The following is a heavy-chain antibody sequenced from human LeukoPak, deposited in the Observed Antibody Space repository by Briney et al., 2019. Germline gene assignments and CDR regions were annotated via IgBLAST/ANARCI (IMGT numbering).Heavy chain of an antibody. Sequence: NPSETLSLTCTVSGGSISSYYWSWIRQPPGKGLEWIGYIYYSGSTNYNPSLKSRVTISVDMSKNQFSLKLSSVTAADTAVYYCASADYYYYGMDVWGQGTTVTVSS. J-gene: IGHJ6*02. CDR3: ASADYYYYGMDV. V-gene: IGHV4-59*01. CDR2: IYYSGST. CDR1: GGSISSYY.